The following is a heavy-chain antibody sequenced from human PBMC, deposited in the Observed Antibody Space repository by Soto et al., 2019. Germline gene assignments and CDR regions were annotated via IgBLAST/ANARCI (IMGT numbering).Heavy chain of an antibody. J-gene: IGHJ4*02. D-gene: IGHD3-16*01. V-gene: IGHV3-72*01. CDR1: GFTFSDRY. CDR2: TKNKANSYTT. Sequence: CLRLSCAASGFTFSDRYIDWARQAPWKGLEWVGRTKNKANSYTTEYAASVKGRFTISRDYSRDSVYLQMNSLKTDDTAVYYCTIEGAYPGPDFDYWGQGTLVT. CDR3: TIEGAYPGPDFDY.